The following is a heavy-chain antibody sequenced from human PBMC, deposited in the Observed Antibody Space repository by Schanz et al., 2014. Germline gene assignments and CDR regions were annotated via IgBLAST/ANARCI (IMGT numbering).Heavy chain of an antibody. CDR1: GFIFSYYT. CDR2: ISDDGSRR. D-gene: IGHD3-22*01. J-gene: IGHJ4*02. CDR3: AKEDRTHSSDYVY. V-gene: IGHV3-30*04. Sequence: QVELVESGGGVVQPGRSLRLSCAASGFIFSYYTIHWVRQAPGKGLEWVAVISDDGSRRHYADFVTGRFTISRDNSKDTVYLQMNSLRPEDTAVYYCAKEDRTHSSDYVYWGQGTLVTVSS.